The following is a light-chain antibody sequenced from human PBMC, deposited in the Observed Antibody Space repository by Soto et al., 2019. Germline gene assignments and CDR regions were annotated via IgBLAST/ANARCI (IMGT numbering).Light chain of an antibody. Sequence: DSVMTQTPLSLSVTPGQPASISCKSSQSLLGSDGRTYLSWYLQKPGHPPQLLIFEVSNHFSGVSDRFSGSGSGTDFTLKISRVEAEDVGVYYCMQSVQLPRTFGGGTKVDIK. V-gene: IGKV2D-29*01. J-gene: IGKJ4*01. CDR3: MQSVQLPRT. CDR1: QSLLGSDGRTY. CDR2: EVS.